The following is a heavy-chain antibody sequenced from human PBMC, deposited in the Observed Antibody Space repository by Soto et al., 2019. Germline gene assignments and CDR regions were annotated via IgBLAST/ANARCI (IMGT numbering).Heavy chain of an antibody. J-gene: IGHJ4*02. CDR3: EKVLYPNWNEIDY. CDR2: ISSDGSNQ. Sequence: QVQLVESGGAVVQPGRSLRLSCAASGFTFSDYGMHWVRQAPGKGLEWVAAISSDGSNQYYADSVKGRFTVSRDTSKTTLSLQMYSRRPEDTAVYYCEKVLYPNWNEIDYWGQGTLVTVSS. D-gene: IGHD1-20*01. V-gene: IGHV3-30*18. CDR1: GFTFSDYG.